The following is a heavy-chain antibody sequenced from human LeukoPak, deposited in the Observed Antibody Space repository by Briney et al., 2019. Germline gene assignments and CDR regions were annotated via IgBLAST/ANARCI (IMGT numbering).Heavy chain of an antibody. CDR2: IYSSGNT. V-gene: IGHV4-59*08. Sequence: SETLSLTCTVSGGSISTYYWTWIRRPPGKGLEWIGYIYSSGNTNYNPSLSSRVTISLDTSKNQFSLMLRSLTAADTAVYYCARRYTASPGERFDYWGQGILVTVSS. D-gene: IGHD2-2*02. CDR3: ARRYTASPGERFDY. CDR1: GGSISTYY. J-gene: IGHJ4*02.